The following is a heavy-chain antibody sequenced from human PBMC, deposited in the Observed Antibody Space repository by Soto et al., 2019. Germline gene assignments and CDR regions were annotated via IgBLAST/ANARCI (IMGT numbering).Heavy chain of an antibody. CDR3: ARKYDYGDYGGLDY. Sequence: SLRLSCAASGFTFSSYWMSWVRQAPGKGLEWVANIKQDGSEKYYVDSVKGRFTISRDNAKNSLYLQMNSLRAEDTAVYYCARKYDYGDYGGLDYWGQGTLVTVS. D-gene: IGHD4-17*01. CDR2: IKQDGSEK. V-gene: IGHV3-7*01. CDR1: GFTFSSYW. J-gene: IGHJ4*02.